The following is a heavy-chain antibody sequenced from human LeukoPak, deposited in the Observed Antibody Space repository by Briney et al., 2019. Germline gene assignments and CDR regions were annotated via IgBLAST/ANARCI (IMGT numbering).Heavy chain of an antibody. D-gene: IGHD3-3*01. V-gene: IGHV3-7*01. J-gene: IGHJ6*02. CDR2: IKQDGSEK. CDR1: GFTFSSYW. Sequence: GGSLRLSCAASGFTFSSYWMSWVRQAPGKGLEWVAHIKQDGSEKYYVDSVKGRFTISRDNAKNSLYLQMNSLRAEDTAVYYCARDLDGGRYYDFWSGPNKASMDVWGQGTTVTVSS. CDR3: ARDLDGGRYYDFWSGPNKASMDV.